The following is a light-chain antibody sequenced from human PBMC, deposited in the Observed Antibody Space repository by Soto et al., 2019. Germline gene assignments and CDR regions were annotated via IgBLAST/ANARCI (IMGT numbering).Light chain of an antibody. CDR2: DAF. CDR3: QHYDYLPL. Sequence: DIQMTQSPSSLSASVGDRVTITCQASQDIANHLNWYQHKPGKAPKLLIYDAFTLETGVPSRFSGGGSGTDFILTVSSLQPEDIATYYCQHYDYLPLFGPGTKVDIK. J-gene: IGKJ3*01. CDR1: QDIANH. V-gene: IGKV1-33*01.